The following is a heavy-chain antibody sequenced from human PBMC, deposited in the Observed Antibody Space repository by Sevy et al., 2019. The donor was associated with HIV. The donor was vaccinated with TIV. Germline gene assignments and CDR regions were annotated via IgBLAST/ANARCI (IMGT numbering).Heavy chain of an antibody. D-gene: IGHD3-22*01. CDR2: IYPGDSDT. CDR3: ARRYYEMSGYHQGFDY. V-gene: IGHV5-51*01. Sequence: GESLKISCKASGYRFTSYSIGWVRQMPGKGLEWMGIIYPGDSDTRDSPSFQGQVTFSADKSMNTAYVQWSGLKASDTATYYCARRYYEMSGYHQGFDYWGQGTLVTVSS. J-gene: IGHJ4*02. CDR1: GYRFTSYS.